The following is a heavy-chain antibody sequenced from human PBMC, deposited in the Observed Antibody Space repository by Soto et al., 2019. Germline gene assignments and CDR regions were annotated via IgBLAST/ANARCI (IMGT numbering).Heavy chain of an antibody. CDR3: ARGYSSGWYPFDY. V-gene: IGHV4-4*02. D-gene: IGHD6-19*01. CDR2: IYHSGST. J-gene: IGHJ4*02. CDR1: SVSISSSNW. Sequence: PSETLSLTCAVSSVSISSSNWWSWVRQPPGKGLEWIGEIYHSGSTYYNPSLKSRVTISVDTSKNQFSLKLSSVTAADTAVYYCARGYSSGWYPFDYWGQGTLVTVSS.